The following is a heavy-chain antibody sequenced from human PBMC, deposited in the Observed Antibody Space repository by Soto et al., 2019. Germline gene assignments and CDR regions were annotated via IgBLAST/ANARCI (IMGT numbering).Heavy chain of an antibody. CDR2: ISSSSSYI. D-gene: IGHD3-10*01. CDR1: GFTFSSST. CDR3: ARDLGEVSAF. J-gene: IGHJ4*02. V-gene: IGHV3-21*06. Sequence: GGSLRLSCAAFGFTFSSSTMSWVRQPPGKGLEWVSAISSSSSYIYYADSLKGRFTISRDNAKNSLYLQMHNLRAEDTALYYCARDLGEVSAFWGQGNLVTVSS.